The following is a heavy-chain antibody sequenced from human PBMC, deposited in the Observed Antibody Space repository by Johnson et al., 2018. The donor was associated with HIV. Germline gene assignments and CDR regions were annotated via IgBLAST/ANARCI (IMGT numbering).Heavy chain of an antibody. CDR1: GFIFSDHY. CDR2: TRNKANSYPT. J-gene: IGHJ3*01. CDR3: TRVSLPPSYAFDF. Sequence: VQLVESGGGLVQPGGSLRLSCVASGFIFSDHYMDWVRQAPGKGLEWVVRTRNKANSYPTAYAAPVKGRFTISRDDSKNSLYRQMNSLKTEDTAVYYCTRVSLPPSYAFDFWGQGTMVTVSS. V-gene: IGHV3-72*01.